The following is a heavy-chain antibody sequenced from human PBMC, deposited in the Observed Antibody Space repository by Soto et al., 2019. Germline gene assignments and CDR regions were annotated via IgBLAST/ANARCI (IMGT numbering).Heavy chain of an antibody. CDR3: ARVLLPLKTFRPYYYYMDV. D-gene: IGHD1-26*01. Sequence: ASVKVSCKASGYTFTSYGISWVRQAPGQGLEWMGWISAYNGNTNYAQKLQGRVTMTTDTSTSTAYMELRSLRSDDTAVYYCARVLLPLKTFRPYYYYMDVWGKGTTVTVSS. CDR1: GYTFTSYG. CDR2: ISAYNGNT. V-gene: IGHV1-18*01. J-gene: IGHJ6*03.